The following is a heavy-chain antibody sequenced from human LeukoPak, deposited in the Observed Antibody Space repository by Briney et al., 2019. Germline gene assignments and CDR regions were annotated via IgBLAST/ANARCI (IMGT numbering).Heavy chain of an antibody. CDR2: INSGSYSI. J-gene: IGHJ4*02. Sequence: GGSLRLSCGASGFTFTKYSMNWGRQAPGKGLEWVSYINSGSYSIYYADSVKGRFTISRDNAKDSVYLQMNSLRAEDTAVYYCARDLGGYNFDYWGQGTLVTVSS. D-gene: IGHD5-24*01. CDR3: ARDLGGYNFDY. V-gene: IGHV3-48*04. CDR1: GFTFTKYS.